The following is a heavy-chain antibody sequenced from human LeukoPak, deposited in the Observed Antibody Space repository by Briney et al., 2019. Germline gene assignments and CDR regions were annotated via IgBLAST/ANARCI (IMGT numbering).Heavy chain of an antibody. J-gene: IGHJ3*02. CDR2: ISTDGSNT. Sequence: PTGVSLRPSCAASGFTFSTYAMSWVRQAPGKGLEYLSTISTDGSNTWYADSVKGRFTISRDNSKNTVFLHMNNLRHEDTATYYCAKRVNGAFDIWGQGTMVSVSS. CDR3: AKRVNGAFDI. V-gene: IGHV3-23*01. CDR1: GFTFSTYA.